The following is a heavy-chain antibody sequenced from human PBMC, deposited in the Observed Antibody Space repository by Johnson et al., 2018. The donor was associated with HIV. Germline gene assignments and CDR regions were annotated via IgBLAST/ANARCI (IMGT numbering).Heavy chain of an antibody. J-gene: IGHJ3*02. CDR2: ISGSGGST. D-gene: IGHD1-26*01. CDR3: AKGREGIKAFDI. V-gene: IGHV3-23*04. CDR1: GFTFSSYA. Sequence: VQLVESGGGVVQPGRSLRLSCAASGFTFSSYAMHWVRQAPGKGLEWVSAISGSGGSTYYADSVKGRFTISRDNSKNTLYLQMNSLRAEDTAVYYCAKGREGIKAFDIWGQGTTVTVSS.